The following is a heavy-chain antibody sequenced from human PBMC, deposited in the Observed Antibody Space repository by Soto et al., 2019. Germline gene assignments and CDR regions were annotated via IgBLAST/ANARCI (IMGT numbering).Heavy chain of an antibody. CDR3: ARLQWWKLDY. V-gene: IGHV4-59*01. Sequence: PSETLSLTCTVSGGSISSYYWSWIRQPPGKGLEWIGYIYYSGSTNYNPSLKSRVTISVDTSKNQFSLKLSSVTAADTAVYYCARLQWWKLDYWGQGTLVTVSS. J-gene: IGHJ4*02. CDR1: GGSISSYY. CDR2: IYYSGST. D-gene: IGHD2-15*01.